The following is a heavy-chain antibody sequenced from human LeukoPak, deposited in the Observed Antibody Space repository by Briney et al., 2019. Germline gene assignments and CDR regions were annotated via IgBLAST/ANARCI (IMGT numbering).Heavy chain of an antibody. CDR3: ARDLGDTRPPQFFVDY. CDR1: GFTFDDYA. D-gene: IGHD5-18*01. CDR2: ISWNSGSI. J-gene: IGHJ4*02. V-gene: IGHV3-9*01. Sequence: GGSLRLSCAASGFTFDDYAMHWVRQAPGKGLEWVSGISWNSGSIGYADSVKGRFTISRDNAKNSLYLQMNSLRAEDTAVYYCARDLGDTRPPQFFVDYWGQGTLVTVSS.